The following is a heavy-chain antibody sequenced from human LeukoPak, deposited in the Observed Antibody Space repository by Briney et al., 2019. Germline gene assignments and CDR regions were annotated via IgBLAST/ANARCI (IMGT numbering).Heavy chain of an antibody. CDR1: GFTFSSYW. Sequence: GGSLRLSCAASGFTFSSYWMSWVRQAPGRGLEWVANIKQDGSEKYYVDSVEGRFTISRDNAKNSLYLQMNSLRAEDTAVYYCAREPFAATVFDRDFDYWGQGTLVTVSS. J-gene: IGHJ4*02. CDR2: IKQDGSEK. CDR3: AREPFAATVFDRDFDY. V-gene: IGHV3-7*01. D-gene: IGHD3-3*01.